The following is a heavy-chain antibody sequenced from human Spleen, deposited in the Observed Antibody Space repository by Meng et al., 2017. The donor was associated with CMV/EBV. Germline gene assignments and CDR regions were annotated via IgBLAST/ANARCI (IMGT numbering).Heavy chain of an antibody. V-gene: IGHV4-59*01. CDR3: ARILYYDFSGGPWGMDV. Sequence: GSLRLSCTVSDGSISNNYWSWLRRPPGKGLEWIGYVYYNGNTNYNPSLKSRVTISVDTSKNQFSLRLTSVTAADTAVYYCARILYYDFSGGPWGMDVWGQGTTVTVS. CDR2: VYYNGNT. D-gene: IGHD3-3*01. CDR1: DGSISNNY. J-gene: IGHJ6*02.